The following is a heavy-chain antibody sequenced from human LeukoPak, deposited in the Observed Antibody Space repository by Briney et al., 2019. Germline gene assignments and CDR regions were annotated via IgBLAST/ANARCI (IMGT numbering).Heavy chain of an antibody. D-gene: IGHD3-10*01. Sequence: GGSLRLSCAASGFTFSSYWMSWVRQAPGKGLEWVAHIKQDGSEKYYVDSVKGRFTISRDNAKNSLYLQMNSLRAKDTAVYYCARVTSMVRGVIAHYYYYGMDVWGQGTTVTVSS. CDR3: ARVTSMVRGVIAHYYYYGMDV. CDR2: IKQDGSEK. V-gene: IGHV3-7*01. J-gene: IGHJ6*02. CDR1: GFTFSSYW.